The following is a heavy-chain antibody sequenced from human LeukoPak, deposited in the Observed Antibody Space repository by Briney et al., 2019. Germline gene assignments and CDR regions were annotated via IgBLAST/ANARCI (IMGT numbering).Heavy chain of an antibody. J-gene: IGHJ4*02. CDR3: ARESGAAKIGQMLNY. D-gene: IGHD3-10*02. V-gene: IGHV3-30*02. CDR1: GLMFSTSG. Sequence: GGSLRLSCAASGLMFSTSGMHWVRQAPGKGLEWVAFIQYDGSEVYYADSLKGRFTISRDNSKNTLYLQMNSLRAEDTAVFYCARESGAAKIGQMLNYWGQGTLVTVSS. CDR2: IQYDGSEV.